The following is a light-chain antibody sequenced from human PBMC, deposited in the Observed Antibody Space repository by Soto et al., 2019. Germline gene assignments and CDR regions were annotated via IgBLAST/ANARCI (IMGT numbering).Light chain of an antibody. CDR1: QNINNN. V-gene: IGKV1-39*01. Sequence: IQMTQSPSSLSAFVGDSVTISCRASQNINNNLNWYQQKSGKAPSLLMYEASTLQSGVPSRFSGSGSGTDFTLAITKLQPEDVATYYCQQSFHTPYTFGQGTKLEI. CDR3: QQSFHTPYT. J-gene: IGKJ2*01. CDR2: EAS.